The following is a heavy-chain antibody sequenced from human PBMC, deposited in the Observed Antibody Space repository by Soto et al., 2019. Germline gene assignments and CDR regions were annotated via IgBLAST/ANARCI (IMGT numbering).Heavy chain of an antibody. V-gene: IGHV1-58*01. J-gene: IGHJ4*02. CDR1: GFTFTSSA. CDR3: AALGVNFDH. CDR2: IGVGSGNR. Sequence: SVKVSCKASGFTFTSSAVQWVRQARGQRLEWIGWIGVGSGNRHYAQKFQERVTITRGMSTNTAYMELSSLRSEDTAVYYCAALGVNFDHWGQGTLVTVSS. D-gene: IGHD2-8*01.